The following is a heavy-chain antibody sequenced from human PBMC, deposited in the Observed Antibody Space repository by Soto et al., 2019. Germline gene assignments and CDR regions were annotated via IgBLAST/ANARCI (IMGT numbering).Heavy chain of an antibody. CDR3: ARDRSTYGGGGTGEVKENWFDP. J-gene: IGHJ5*02. Sequence: PSETLSLTCSVSGVSISRYYWSWIRQPPGKGLEWIGYAYYDGSTDYSPSLKSRVTMAVDTSKNQVSLELNSVTAADTAVYYCARDRSTYGGGGTGEVKENWFDPWGQGILVTVSS. CDR1: GVSISRYY. D-gene: IGHD2-8*01. V-gene: IGHV4-59*01. CDR2: AYYDGST.